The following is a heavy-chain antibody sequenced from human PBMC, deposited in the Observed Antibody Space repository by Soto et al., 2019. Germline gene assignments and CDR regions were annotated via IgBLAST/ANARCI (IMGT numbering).Heavy chain of an antibody. J-gene: IGHJ3*01. V-gene: IGHV3-74*01. CDR3: AWVDRCAFDL. Sequence: ELQLVESEGGLVQPGGSLRLSCAASGFTFSYYWMHWVRQAPGQGLVWVSRIHSDGSSTTYADSVKGRFTISRDNATNTLSLQLNSLSVDDTALHYCAWVDRCAFDLWDQGTMVTVSS. CDR1: GFTFSYYW. D-gene: IGHD3-9*01. CDR2: IHSDGSST.